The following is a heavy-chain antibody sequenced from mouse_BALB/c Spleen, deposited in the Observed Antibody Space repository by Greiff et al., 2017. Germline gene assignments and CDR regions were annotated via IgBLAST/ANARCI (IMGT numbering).Heavy chain of an antibody. CDR1: GFTFSSYA. V-gene: IGHV5-6-5*01. CDR3: ARGDYGRWDY. Sequence: EVKLMESGGGLVKPGGSLKLSCAASGFTFSSYAMSWVRQTPEKRLEWVASISSGGSTYYPDSVKGRFTISRDNARNILYLQMSSLRSEDTAMYYCARGDYGRWDYWGQGTTLTVSS. CDR2: ISSGGST. D-gene: IGHD2-4*01. J-gene: IGHJ2*01.